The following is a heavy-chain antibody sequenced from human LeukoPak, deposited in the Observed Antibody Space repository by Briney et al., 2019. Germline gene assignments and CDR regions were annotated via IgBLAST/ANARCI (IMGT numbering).Heavy chain of an antibody. V-gene: IGHV6-1*01. J-gene: IGHJ4*02. Sequence: SQTLSLTCAISGDGVSSTSVAWNWIRQSPSRGLEWLGMTYYRSKWYNDYAVSVKSRITINPDTSKNQFSLQLNSVTPEDTAVYYCARVRNRIFDYWGQGTLVTVSS. D-gene: IGHD2/OR15-2a*01. CDR2: TYYRSKWYN. CDR3: ARVRNRIFDY. CDR1: GDGVSSTSVA.